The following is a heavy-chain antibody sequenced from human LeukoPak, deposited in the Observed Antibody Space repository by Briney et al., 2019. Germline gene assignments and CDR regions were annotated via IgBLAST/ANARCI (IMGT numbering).Heavy chain of an antibody. V-gene: IGHV3-30*03. Sequence: GGSLRLSCAASGFTFSSYGMHWVRQAPGKGLEWVAVISYDGSNKYYADSVKGRFTISRDNSKNTLYLQMNSLRAEDTAVYYCATDSGSAPFDYWGQGTLVTVSS. CDR3: ATDSGSAPFDY. J-gene: IGHJ4*02. CDR2: ISYDGSNK. D-gene: IGHD6-19*01. CDR1: GFTFSSYG.